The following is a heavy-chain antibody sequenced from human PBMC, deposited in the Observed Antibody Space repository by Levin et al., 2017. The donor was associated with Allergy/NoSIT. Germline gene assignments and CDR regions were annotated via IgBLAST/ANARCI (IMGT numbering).Heavy chain of an antibody. V-gene: IGHV5-51*01. Sequence: GESLKISCKGSGYSFTSYWIGWVRQMPGKGLEWMGIIYPGDSDTRYSPSFQGQVTISADKSISTAYLQWSSLKASDTAMYYCARRLSLLYCSGGSCYPQKSSDAFDIWGQGTMVTVSS. D-gene: IGHD2-15*01. CDR1: GYSFTSYW. CDR3: ARRLSLLYCSGGSCYPQKSSDAFDI. CDR2: IYPGDSDT. J-gene: IGHJ3*02.